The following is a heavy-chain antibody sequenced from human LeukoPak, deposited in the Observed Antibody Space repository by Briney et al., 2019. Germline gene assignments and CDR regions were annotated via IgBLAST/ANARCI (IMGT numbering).Heavy chain of an antibody. CDR1: GFTFSSYE. CDR3: ARGGDSSGCYSSFDY. Sequence: GGSLRLSCAASGFTFSSYEMNWVRQAPGKGLEWVSYISGSGSTRYNADSVKGRFTISRDNAKNSLYLQMNSLRAEDTAVDYCARGGDSSGCYSSFDYWGQGTLVTVSS. J-gene: IGHJ4*02. V-gene: IGHV3-48*03. D-gene: IGHD3-22*01. CDR2: ISGSGSTR.